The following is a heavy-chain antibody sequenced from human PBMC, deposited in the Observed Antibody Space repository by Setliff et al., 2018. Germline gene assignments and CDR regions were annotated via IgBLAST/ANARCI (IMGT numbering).Heavy chain of an antibody. J-gene: IGHJ3*02. CDR2: IKQDGSTK. V-gene: IGHV3-7*01. Sequence: PGGSLRLSCAASGFTLSSYTMSWVRQAPGKGLEWVADIKQDGSTKYYLDSVKGRFTISRDNAKRSLYLQMNGLRADDTGVYYCVRDDADNYDAFDNWGQGTLVTVSS. D-gene: IGHD3-22*01. CDR1: GFTLSSYT. CDR3: VRDDADNYDAFDN.